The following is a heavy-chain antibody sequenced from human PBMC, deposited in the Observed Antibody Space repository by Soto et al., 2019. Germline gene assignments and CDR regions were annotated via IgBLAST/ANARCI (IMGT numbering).Heavy chain of an antibody. CDR1: GGTFSSYT. CDR2: IIPILGIA. V-gene: IGHV1-69*08. D-gene: IGHD6-13*01. CDR3: ARDNIAAPGLDL. J-gene: IGHJ2*01. Sequence: QVQLVQSGAEVKKPGSSMKVSCKASGGTFSSYTISWVRQAPGQGLEWMGRIIPILGIANYAQKFQGRVTITADKSTSTAYMELSSLRSEDTAVYYCARDNIAAPGLDLWGRGTLVTVSS.